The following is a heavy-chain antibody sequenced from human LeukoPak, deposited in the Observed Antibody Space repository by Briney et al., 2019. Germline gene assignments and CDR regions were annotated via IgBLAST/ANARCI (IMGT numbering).Heavy chain of an antibody. CDR2: ISSSSSYI. V-gene: IGHV3-21*01. Sequence: TGGSLRLSCAASGFTFSSHSMNWVRQAPGKGLEWVSSISSSSSYIYYADSVKGRFTISRDNAKNSLYLQMNSLRAEDTAVYYCARDNARLRFLEWLPDPNFDYWGQGTLVTVSS. J-gene: IGHJ4*02. D-gene: IGHD3-3*01. CDR1: GFTFSSHS. CDR3: ARDNARLRFLEWLPDPNFDY.